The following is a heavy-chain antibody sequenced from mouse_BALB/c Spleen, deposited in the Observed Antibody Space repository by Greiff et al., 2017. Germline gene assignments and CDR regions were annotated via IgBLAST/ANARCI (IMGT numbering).Heavy chain of an antibody. V-gene: IGHV1-82*01. D-gene: IGHD1-1*02. CDR2: IYPGDGDT. CDR3: ASPWYYDAMDY. Sequence: QVQLKESGPELVKPGASVKISCKASGYAFSSSWMNWVKQRPGQGLEWIGRIYPGDGDTNYNGKFKGKATLTADKSSSTAYMQLSSLTSVDSAVYFCASPWYYDAMDYWGQGTSVTVSS. J-gene: IGHJ4*01. CDR1: GYAFSSSW.